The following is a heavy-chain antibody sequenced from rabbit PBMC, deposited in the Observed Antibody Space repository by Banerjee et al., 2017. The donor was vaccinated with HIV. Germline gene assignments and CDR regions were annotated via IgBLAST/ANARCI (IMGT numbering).Heavy chain of an antibody. CDR1: GIAFSPFA. CDR3: ARGLVAGVLDL. Sequence: QLVESGGGLVTLGGSLKLSCKASGIAFSPFAISWVRQAPGKGLEWIAYIYPHGGSTDYASWVNGRFTVSLDNAQNTVFLQMTSLTAADTATYFCARGLVAGVLDLWGPGTLVTVS. D-gene: IGHD3-3*01. V-gene: IGHV1S7*01. CDR2: IYPHGGST. J-gene: IGHJ4*01.